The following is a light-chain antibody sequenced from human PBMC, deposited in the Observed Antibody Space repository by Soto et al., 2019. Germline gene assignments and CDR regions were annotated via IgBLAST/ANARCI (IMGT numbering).Light chain of an antibody. CDR1: QSISSW. CDR3: QQYNSYPWT. V-gene: IGKV1-5*01. J-gene: IGKJ1*01. Sequence: DIQMTQSPSTLSASVGDRVTITCRASQSISSWLAWYQQKPGKDPKLLIYDASSLESGVPSRFSCSGSGTEFTLTISRLQPDDFATYNCQQYNSYPWTFVQGTKVEIK. CDR2: DAS.